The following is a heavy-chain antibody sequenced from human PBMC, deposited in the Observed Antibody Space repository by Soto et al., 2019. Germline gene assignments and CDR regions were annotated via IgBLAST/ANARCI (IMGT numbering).Heavy chain of an antibody. CDR3: ARENRLLSFRELYWWFHS. CDR2: VLYSGST. V-gene: IGHV4-31*03. J-gene: IGHJ5*01. CDR1: GVSISSGGYY. Sequence: SETLSLTCTVSGVSISSGGYYWSWIRQHPGKGLEWIGYVLYSGSTYCNPSLKSRVTISVETSKNQFSLRLTSVTAADTAVYYCARENRLLSFRELYWWFHSWGQGILVTVSS. D-gene: IGHD3-10*01.